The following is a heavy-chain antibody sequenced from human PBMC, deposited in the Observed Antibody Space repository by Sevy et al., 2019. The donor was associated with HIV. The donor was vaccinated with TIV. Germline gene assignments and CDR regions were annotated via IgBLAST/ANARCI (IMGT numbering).Heavy chain of an antibody. D-gene: IGHD3-10*01. CDR2: INSDGSST. J-gene: IGHJ4*02. V-gene: IGHV3-74*01. Sequence: GGSLRLSCAASGFTFSSYWMHWVRQAPGKGLVWVSRINSDGSSTSYADSVKGRFTISRDNAKNTLYLQMNSLRAEDTAVYYCARVADYYGSGSYYTIFDYWGQGTLVTVSP. CDR3: ARVADYYGSGSYYTIFDY. CDR1: GFTFSSYW.